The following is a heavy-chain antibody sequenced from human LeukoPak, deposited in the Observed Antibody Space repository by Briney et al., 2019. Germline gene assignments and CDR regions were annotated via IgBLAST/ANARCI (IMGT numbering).Heavy chain of an antibody. Sequence: GGSLTLSCAASGFTISSSYMSWGRQVPGKGLEWVSCIYGADTIYYADFVKDRFTISRDSNGNILYLQMNSLRADDTAVYYCARGARGAYFDYWG. V-gene: IGHV3-66*01. CDR1: GFTISSSY. J-gene: IGHJ4*01. D-gene: IGHD4/OR15-4a*01. CDR3: ARGARGAYFDY. CDR2: IYGADTI.